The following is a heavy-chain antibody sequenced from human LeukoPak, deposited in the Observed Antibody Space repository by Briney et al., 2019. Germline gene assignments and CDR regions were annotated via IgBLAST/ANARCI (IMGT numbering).Heavy chain of an antibody. CDR3: ARRAGAYSHPYDY. CDR1: GLTVSSNS. CDR2: IYSGGST. D-gene: IGHD4/OR15-4a*01. Sequence: GGSLRLSCAASGLTVSSNSMSWVRQAPGKGLEWVSFIYSGGSTYYADSVKGRFTISRDNSKNTLYLQMNSLRAEDTAVYYCARRAGAYSHPYDYWGQGTLVTVSS. J-gene: IGHJ4*02. V-gene: IGHV3-53*01.